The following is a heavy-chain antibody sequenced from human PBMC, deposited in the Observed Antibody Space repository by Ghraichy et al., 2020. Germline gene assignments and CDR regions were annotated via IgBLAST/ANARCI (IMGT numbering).Heavy chain of an antibody. Sequence: GGSLRLSCKASGFIFSKSWMSWVRHSPERGLEWVANMNDDGKERYYVDSLRGRFTISRDNDKNLLFLQITRLGVDDTAVYYCARDPKHGALDYWGQGNLVAVST. D-gene: IGHD3-10*01. J-gene: IGHJ4*02. V-gene: IGHV3-7*03. CDR1: GFIFSKSW. CDR3: ARDPKHGALDY. CDR2: MNDDGKER.